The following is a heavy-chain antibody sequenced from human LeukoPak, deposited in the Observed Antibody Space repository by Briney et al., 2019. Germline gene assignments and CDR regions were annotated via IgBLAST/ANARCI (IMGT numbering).Heavy chain of an antibody. CDR2: ISSNGGST. Sequence: GGSLRLSCAASGFTFDDYAMNWVRQAPGKGLEYVSAISSNGGSTYYANSVKGRFTISRDNSKNTLYLQMGSLRAEDMAVYYCARGSADSNYDPYFDYWGQGTLVTVSS. J-gene: IGHJ4*02. V-gene: IGHV3-64*01. CDR1: GFTFDDYA. D-gene: IGHD4-11*01. CDR3: ARGSADSNYDPYFDY.